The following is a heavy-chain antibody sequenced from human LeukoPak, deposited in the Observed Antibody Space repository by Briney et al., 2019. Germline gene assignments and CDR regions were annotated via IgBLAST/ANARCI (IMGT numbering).Heavy chain of an antibody. V-gene: IGHV4-34*01. Sequence: PPETLSLTCAVYGGSFSGYYCSWIRQPPGKGLEWIGEINHSGSTNYNPSLKSRVTISVDTPKNQFSLKLSSVTAADTAVYYCARGLPRPSSSWYVPRCYFDYWGQGTLVTVSS. D-gene: IGHD6-13*01. J-gene: IGHJ4*02. CDR2: INHSGST. CDR3: ARGLPRPSSSWYVPRCYFDY. CDR1: GGSFSGYY.